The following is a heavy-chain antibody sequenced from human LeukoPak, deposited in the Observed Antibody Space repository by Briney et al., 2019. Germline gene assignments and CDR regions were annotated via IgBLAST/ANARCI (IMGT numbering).Heavy chain of an antibody. CDR2: ISGSGGNT. J-gene: IGHJ3*02. D-gene: IGHD3-22*01. CDR1: GFTFSNYA. CDR3: ATITTMVAYYYDSSGYYSDAFDI. V-gene: IGHV3-23*01. Sequence: GGSLRLSCAASGFTFSNYAMSWVRQAPGKGLEWVSAISGSGGNTFYADSVKGRFTISRDNSKNTLYLQMNSLRADDTAVYYCATITTMVAYYYDSSGYYSDAFDIWGQGTMVTVSS.